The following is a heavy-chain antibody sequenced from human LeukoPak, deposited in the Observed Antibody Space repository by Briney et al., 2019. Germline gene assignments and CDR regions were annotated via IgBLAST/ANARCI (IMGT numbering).Heavy chain of an antibody. CDR2: ISAYNGNT. D-gene: IGHD1-26*01. Sequence: ASVKVSCKASGGTFTSYGISWVRQAPGQGLEWMGWISAYNGNTNYAQKLQGRVTMTTDTSTSTAYMELRSLRSDDTAVYYCARDFHGGSYYGGSADYWGQGTLVTVSS. V-gene: IGHV1-18*01. CDR3: ARDFHGGSYYGGSADY. CDR1: GGTFTSYG. J-gene: IGHJ4*02.